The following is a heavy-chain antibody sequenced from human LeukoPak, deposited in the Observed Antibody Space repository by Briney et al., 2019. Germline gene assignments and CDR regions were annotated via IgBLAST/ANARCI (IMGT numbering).Heavy chain of an antibody. J-gene: IGHJ3*02. V-gene: IGHV1-2*06. CDR1: GYTFTGYY. Sequence: ASVKFSCKASGYTFTGYYMHWVRQAPGQGLEWMGRINPNSGGTNYAQKFQGRVTMTRDTSISTAYMELSRLRSDDTAVYYCARDGSITMIPFDIWGQGTMVTVSS. CDR3: ARDGSITMIPFDI. CDR2: INPNSGGT. D-gene: IGHD3-22*01.